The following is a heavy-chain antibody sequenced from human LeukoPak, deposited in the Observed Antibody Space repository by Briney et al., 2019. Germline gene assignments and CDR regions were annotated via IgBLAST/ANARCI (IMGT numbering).Heavy chain of an antibody. CDR3: ARHYGNWEPTIDY. CDR2: INSDGSCI. Sequence: GGSLRLSCAASGFTFSSYWMHWVRQAPGKGLEWVSCINSDGSCICYADSVKGRFTISRDNAKNTLYLQMNSLRAEDTAVYYCARHYGNWEPTIDYWDREPVTPSPQ. D-gene: IGHD7-27*01. V-gene: IGHV3-74*01. J-gene: IGHJ4*02. CDR1: GFTFSSYW.